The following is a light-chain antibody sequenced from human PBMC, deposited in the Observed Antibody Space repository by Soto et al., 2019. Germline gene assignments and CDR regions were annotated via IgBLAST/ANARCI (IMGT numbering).Light chain of an antibody. CDR2: EVS. J-gene: IGLJ3*02. Sequence: QSALKQPASVSGSPGQSITISCTGTSSDVGGYDYVSWYQQHPGKAPKLIIFEVSNRPSGISSRFSGSKSGNTASLTISGLQAEDEADYSCSSYTRTSPPVVFGGGTKLTVL. V-gene: IGLV2-14*01. CDR3: SSYTRTSPPVV. CDR1: SSDVGGYDY.